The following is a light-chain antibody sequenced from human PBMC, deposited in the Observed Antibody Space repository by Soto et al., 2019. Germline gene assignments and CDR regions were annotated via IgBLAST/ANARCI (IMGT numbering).Light chain of an antibody. J-gene: IGKJ4*01. CDR1: QIIGTN. V-gene: IGKV3-15*01. Sequence: EIVMTQSPATLSVSPGERAILSCRASQIIGTNLAWYQQKPGQAPRLLIYGASTRATGVPARFSGSGSGTEFTLTISSLQSEDFAVYYCQQDNNWPPLTFGGGTKVDIK. CDR3: QQDNNWPPLT. CDR2: GAS.